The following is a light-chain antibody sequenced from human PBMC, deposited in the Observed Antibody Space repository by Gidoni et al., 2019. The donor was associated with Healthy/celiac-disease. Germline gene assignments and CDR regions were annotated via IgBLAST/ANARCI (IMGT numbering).Light chain of an antibody. Sequence: QPALPQHPSASGSPGQSVTISCTGNSSDVGGYNDVSWYQQHPGKAPNLMIYEVSKRPSGVPDRFSGSKSGTTASLTVSGLQAEDEADYYCSSYAGSNNVVVFGGGTKLTVL. J-gene: IGLJ2*01. V-gene: IGLV2-8*01. CDR1: SSDVGGYND. CDR2: EVS. CDR3: SSYAGSNNVVV.